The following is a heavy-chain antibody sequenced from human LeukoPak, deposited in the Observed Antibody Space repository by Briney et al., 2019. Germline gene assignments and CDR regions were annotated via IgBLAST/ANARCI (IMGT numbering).Heavy chain of an antibody. D-gene: IGHD6-19*01. J-gene: IGHJ4*02. CDR3: VRRGDASSGWGDHDY. V-gene: IGHV3-23*01. Sequence: GGSLRLSCAASGFTFNRNAISWVPQAPGKGLEWVSTIGGSGDKTIYTDSVKGRFTISRDNSKNMLHLQMSSLTGEDTALYYCVRRGDASSGWGDHDYWGQGALVTVSP. CDR2: IGGSGDKT. CDR1: GFTFNRNA.